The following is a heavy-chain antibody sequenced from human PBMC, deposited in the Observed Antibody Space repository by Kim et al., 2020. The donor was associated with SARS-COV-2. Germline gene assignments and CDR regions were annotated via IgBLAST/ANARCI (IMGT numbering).Heavy chain of an antibody. Sequence: KGYVGSVKGRFTISRDNAKNSLYLQTSSLRAEDTALYFCARDISYGAFDNWGQGTLVTVSS. CDR3: ARDISYGAFDN. D-gene: IGHD3-16*02. J-gene: IGHJ4*02. CDR2: K. V-gene: IGHV3-20*03.